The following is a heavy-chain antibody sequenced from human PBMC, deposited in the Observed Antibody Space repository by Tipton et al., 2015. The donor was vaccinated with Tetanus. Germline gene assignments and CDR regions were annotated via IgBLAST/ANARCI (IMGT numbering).Heavy chain of an antibody. D-gene: IGHD2-15*01. CDR2: IWYDGSNK. CDR1: GFTFSSYG. Sequence: SLRLSCAASGFTFSSYGMHWVRQAPGKGLEWVAVIWYDGSNKYYADSVKGRFTISRDNSKNTLYLQMNSLRAEDTAVYYCAGVYCSGGSCYLGVLDYWGQGTLVTVSS. CDR3: AGVYCSGGSCYLGVLDY. V-gene: IGHV3-33*01. J-gene: IGHJ4*02.